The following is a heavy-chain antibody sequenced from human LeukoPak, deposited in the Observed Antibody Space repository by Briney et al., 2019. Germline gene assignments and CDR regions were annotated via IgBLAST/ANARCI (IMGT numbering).Heavy chain of an antibody. Sequence: GGSLRLSCAAAGFTFNHYGMHWVRQAPGKGLEWVAVIWSDGTNQYYADSVKGRFTISRDDSGNTVYLQMNSLRPEDTGVYYCARDAQRGFDYSNSLENSGQGTPVTVST. J-gene: IGHJ4*02. CDR3: ARDAQRGFDYSNSLEN. V-gene: IGHV3-33*01. D-gene: IGHD4-11*01. CDR2: IWSDGTNQ. CDR1: GFTFNHYG.